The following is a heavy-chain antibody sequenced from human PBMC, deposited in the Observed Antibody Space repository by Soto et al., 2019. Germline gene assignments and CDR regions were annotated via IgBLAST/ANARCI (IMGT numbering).Heavy chain of an antibody. CDR1: GFTFSSYG. CDR2: ISYDGSNK. Sequence: VQLVESGGGVVQPGRSLRLSCAASGFTFSSYGMHWVRQAPGKGLEWVAVISYDGSNKYYADSVKGRFTISRDNSKNTLYLQMNSLRAEDTAVYYCAAQGVVVAATFDYWGQGTLVTVSS. CDR3: AAQGVVVAATFDY. J-gene: IGHJ4*02. D-gene: IGHD2-15*01. V-gene: IGHV3-30*03.